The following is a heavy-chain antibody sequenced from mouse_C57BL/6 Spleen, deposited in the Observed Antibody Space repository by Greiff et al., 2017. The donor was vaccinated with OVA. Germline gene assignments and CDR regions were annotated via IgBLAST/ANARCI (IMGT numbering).Heavy chain of an antibody. CDR1: GYTFTDYY. V-gene: IGHV1-26*01. Sequence: VQLQQSGPELVKPGASVKISCKASGYTFTDYYMNWVKQSHGKSLEWSGDINPNNGGTSYNQKLKGKATLTVDKSSNTAYMELRSLTSEDSAVYYCAREGGLYDGGFAYWGQGTLVTVSA. CDR3: AREGGLYDGGFAY. J-gene: IGHJ3*01. D-gene: IGHD2-3*01. CDR2: INPNNGGT.